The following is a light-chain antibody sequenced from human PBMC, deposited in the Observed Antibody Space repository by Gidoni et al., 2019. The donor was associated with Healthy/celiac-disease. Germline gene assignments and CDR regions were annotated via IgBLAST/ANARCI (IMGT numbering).Light chain of an antibody. J-gene: IGKJ1*01. Sequence: EIVMTLSPATLSVSPGERASLSCRASPSVSSNLAWFQQKPGQAPRRLIYGASTRDTGIPARFSGSGSGTEFTLTISSLQAEDFAVYYCQQYNNWPGTFGQGTKVEIK. CDR3: QQYNNWPGT. V-gene: IGKV3-15*01. CDR1: PSVSSN. CDR2: GAS.